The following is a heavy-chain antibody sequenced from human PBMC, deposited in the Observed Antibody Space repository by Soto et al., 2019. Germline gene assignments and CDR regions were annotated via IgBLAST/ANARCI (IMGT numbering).Heavy chain of an antibody. J-gene: IGHJ4*02. CDR3: ARVGAYFGEFDYFDY. CDR1: GFTFSSYS. D-gene: IGHD3-10*01. Sequence: EVQLVESGGGLVKPGGSLRLSCAASGFTFSSYSMNWVRQAPGKGLEWVSSISRNSYYIYYSDSVKGRFIISRDNARTSLYLHMNSLRAEDTAVYYCARVGAYFGEFDYFDYWGQGALVTVSS. CDR2: ISRNSYYI. V-gene: IGHV3-21*01.